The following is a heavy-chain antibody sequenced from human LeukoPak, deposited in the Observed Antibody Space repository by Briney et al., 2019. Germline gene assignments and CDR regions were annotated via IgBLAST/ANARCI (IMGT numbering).Heavy chain of an antibody. CDR1: GYTFTSYD. Sequence: GASVKVSCKASGYTFTSYDINWVRQATGQGLEWMGWMNPNSGNTGYAQKFQGRVTMTRNTSISTAYMELSSLRSEDTAVYYCASQTYYYDSSGYWSLGWGPYYYYGMDVWGQGTTVTVSS. V-gene: IGHV1-8*01. J-gene: IGHJ6*02. CDR2: MNPNSGNT. CDR3: ASQTYYYDSSGYWSLGWGPYYYYGMDV. D-gene: IGHD3-22*01.